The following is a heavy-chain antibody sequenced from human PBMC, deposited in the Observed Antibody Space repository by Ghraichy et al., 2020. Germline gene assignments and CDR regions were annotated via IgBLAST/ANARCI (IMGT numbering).Heavy chain of an antibody. CDR2: INPNSGGT. CDR3: ARESIVLMVYANFDY. Sequence: ASVKVSCKASGYTFTGYYMHWVRQAPGQGLEWMGWINPNSGGTNYAQKFQGRVTMTRDTSISTAYMELSRLRSDDTAVYYCARESIVLMVYANFDYWGQGTLVTVSS. CDR1: GYTFTGYY. D-gene: IGHD2-8*01. J-gene: IGHJ4*02. V-gene: IGHV1-2*02.